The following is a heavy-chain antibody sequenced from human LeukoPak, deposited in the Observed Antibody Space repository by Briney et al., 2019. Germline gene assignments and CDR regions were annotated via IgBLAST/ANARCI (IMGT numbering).Heavy chain of an antibody. CDR1: GFTSDEHA. CDR2: IMWRSGST. J-gene: IGHJ6*02. V-gene: IGHV3-9*02. CDR3: TKDLTSGGADV. Sequence: GGSLRLSCAVSGFTSDEHAMHWVRQASGKGLEWVAGIMWRSGSTGYGDSVKGRFTISRDNAKKSLYLQMNGLRVEDTAFYYCTKDLTSGGADVWGQGTTVTVSS. D-gene: IGHD3-10*01.